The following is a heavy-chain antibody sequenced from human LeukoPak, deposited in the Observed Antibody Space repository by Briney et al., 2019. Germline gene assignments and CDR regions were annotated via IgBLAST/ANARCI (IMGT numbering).Heavy chain of an antibody. CDR2: IYYSGST. CDR1: GGSISSGGYY. Sequence: PSETLSLTCTVSGGSISSGGYYWSWIRQHPGKGLEWIGYIYYSGSTYYNPSLKSRVTISVDTSKNQFSLKLSSVTAADTAVYYCARVRFKDCSSTSCYSPGAFDIWGQGTMVTVSS. J-gene: IGHJ3*02. V-gene: IGHV4-31*03. CDR3: ARVRFKDCSSTSCYSPGAFDI. D-gene: IGHD2-2*01.